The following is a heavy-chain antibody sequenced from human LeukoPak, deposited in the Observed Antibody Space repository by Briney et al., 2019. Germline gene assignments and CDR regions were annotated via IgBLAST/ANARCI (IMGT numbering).Heavy chain of an antibody. CDR3: ARGHLAVARLGGPPDYYYGMDV. CDR1: GFTFSSYA. V-gene: IGHV3-48*03. CDR2: ISSSGSTI. Sequence: QPGGSLRLSCAASGFTFSSYAMSWVRQAPGKGLEWVSYISSSGSTIYYADSVKGRFTISRDNAKNSLYLQMNSLRAEDTAAYYCARGHLAVARLGGPPDYYYGMDVWGQGTTVTVSS. J-gene: IGHJ6*02. D-gene: IGHD6-19*01.